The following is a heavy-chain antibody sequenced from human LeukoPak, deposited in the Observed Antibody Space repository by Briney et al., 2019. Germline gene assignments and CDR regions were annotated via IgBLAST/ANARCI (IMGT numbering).Heavy chain of an antibody. Sequence: ASVKVSCKASGGTFSSYAISWVRQAPRQGLEWMGGIIPIFGTANYAQKFQGRVTITADKSTSTAYMELSSLRSEDTAVYYCASTTTVTSNYYYYYMDVWGKGTTVTVSS. J-gene: IGHJ6*03. CDR2: IIPIFGTA. CDR1: GGTFSSYA. CDR3: ASTTTVTSNYYYYYMDV. V-gene: IGHV1-69*06. D-gene: IGHD4-17*01.